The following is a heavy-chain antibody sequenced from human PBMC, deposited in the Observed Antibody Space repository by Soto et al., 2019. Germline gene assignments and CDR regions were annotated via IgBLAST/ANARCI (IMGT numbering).Heavy chain of an antibody. CDR1: GFSLSTSGVG. Sequence: QITLKESGPTLVKPTQTLTLTCTFSGFSLSTSGVGVGWIRQPPGKALEWLALIYWDDDKRYSPSLKSRLTITKDTSKNQVVLTMTNMDPVDTATYYCAHSNYDFWSSSPGAGNWFDPWGQGTLVTVSS. CDR2: IYWDDDK. V-gene: IGHV2-5*02. D-gene: IGHD3-3*01. CDR3: AHSNYDFWSSSPGAGNWFDP. J-gene: IGHJ5*02.